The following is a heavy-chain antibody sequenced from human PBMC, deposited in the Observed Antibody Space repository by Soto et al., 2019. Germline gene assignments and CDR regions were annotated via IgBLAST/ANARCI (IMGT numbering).Heavy chain of an antibody. D-gene: IGHD3-22*01. CDR1: GFTFSDHY. V-gene: IGHV3-72*01. J-gene: IGHJ4*02. Sequence: EVPLVESGGGLVQPGGSLRLSCAASGFTFSDHYMDWVRQAPGKGLEWVGRTRNKANSYTTEYAASVKGRFTISRDDSKNSLYLQMNSLKTEDTAVYYCARVDDSSGYYLDYWGQGTLVTVSS. CDR3: ARVDDSSGYYLDY. CDR2: TRNKANSYTT.